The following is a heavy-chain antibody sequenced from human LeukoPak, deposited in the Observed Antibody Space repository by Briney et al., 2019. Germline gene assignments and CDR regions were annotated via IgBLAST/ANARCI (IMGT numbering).Heavy chain of an antibody. V-gene: IGHV3-30*02. Sequence: PGGSLRLSCAASGFTFSSYGMHWVRQAPGKGLEWVAFIRYDGSNKYYADSVKGRFTISRDTSKNTLYLQMNSLRAEDTAVYYCATNYGSGSYYNFDYWGQGTLVTASS. CDR1: GFTFSSYG. CDR2: IRYDGSNK. D-gene: IGHD3-10*01. J-gene: IGHJ4*02. CDR3: ATNYGSGSYYNFDY.